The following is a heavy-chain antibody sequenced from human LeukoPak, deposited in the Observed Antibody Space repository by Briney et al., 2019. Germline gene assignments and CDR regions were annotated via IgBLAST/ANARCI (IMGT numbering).Heavy chain of an antibody. J-gene: IGHJ5*02. D-gene: IGHD2-2*01. V-gene: IGHV4-34*01. CDR3: ARGFLVPAAGNQPRGWFDP. CDR1: GGSFSGYY. CDR2: INHSGST. Sequence: SETLSLTCAVYGGSFSGYYWSWIRQPPGKGLEWIGEINHSGSTNYHPSLKSRVTISVDTSKNQFSLKLSSVTAADTAVYYCARGFLVPAAGNQPRGWFDPWGQGTLVTVSS.